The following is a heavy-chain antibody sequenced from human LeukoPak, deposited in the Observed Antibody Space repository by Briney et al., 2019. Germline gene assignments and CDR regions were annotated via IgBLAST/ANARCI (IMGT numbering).Heavy chain of an antibody. J-gene: IGHJ4*02. Sequence: ASVKVSCKVSGYTLTELSLHWLRQAPGKGLDRMGGFDAEDGQTIYAQKFQGRVTMTEDTSTDTAYMELSSLRSEDTAVYYCATGGPKSSWYRYWGQGTLVTVSS. V-gene: IGHV1-24*01. CDR2: FDAEDGQT. CDR1: GYTLTELS. CDR3: ATGGPKSSWYRY. D-gene: IGHD6-13*01.